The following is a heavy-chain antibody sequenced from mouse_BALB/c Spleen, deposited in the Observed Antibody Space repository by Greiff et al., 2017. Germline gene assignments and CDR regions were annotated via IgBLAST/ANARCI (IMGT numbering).Heavy chain of an antibody. D-gene: IGHD1-2*01. CDR1: GFNIKDYY. CDR2: IDPENGNT. CDR3: ARLTTACYAMDY. Sequence: EVKLQESGAELVRPGALVKLSCKASGFNIKDYYMHWVKQRPEQGLEWIGWIDPENGNTIYDPKFQGKASITADTSSNTAYLQLSSLTSEDTAVYYCARLTTACYAMDYWGQGTSVTVSS. J-gene: IGHJ4*01. V-gene: IGHV14-1*02.